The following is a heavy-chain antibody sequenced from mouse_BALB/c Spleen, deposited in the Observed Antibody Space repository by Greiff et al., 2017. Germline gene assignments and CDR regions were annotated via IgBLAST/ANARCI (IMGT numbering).Heavy chain of an antibody. CDR1: GYTFTSYW. Sequence: QVQLQQSGAELAKPGASVKMSCKASGYTFTSYWMHWVKQRPGQGLEWFGYINPSTGYTEYNQKFKDKATLTADKSSSTAYMQLSSLTSEDSAVYYCARRGIWDDYDRYNFDYWGQGTTLTVSS. V-gene: IGHV1-7*01. CDR2: INPSTGYT. CDR3: ARRGIWDDYDRYNFDY. J-gene: IGHJ2*01. D-gene: IGHD2-4*01.